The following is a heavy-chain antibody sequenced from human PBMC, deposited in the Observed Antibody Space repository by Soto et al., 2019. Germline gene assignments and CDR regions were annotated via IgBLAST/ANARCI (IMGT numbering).Heavy chain of an antibody. J-gene: IGHJ6*02. V-gene: IGHV3-30*18. CDR1: GFTFSSYG. CDR2: ISDDGRNK. CDR3: AKDQTDSSSPTPVYYYYGMDV. Sequence: QVQLVESGGGVVQPGRSLRLSCAASGFTFSSYGMHWVRQAPGKGLEWVADISDDGRNKYYADSVKGRFTISRNNSKNTLYLQINRLRAADTAVYYFAKDQTDSSSPTPVYYYYGMDVWGQGTTVTVSS. D-gene: IGHD6-6*01.